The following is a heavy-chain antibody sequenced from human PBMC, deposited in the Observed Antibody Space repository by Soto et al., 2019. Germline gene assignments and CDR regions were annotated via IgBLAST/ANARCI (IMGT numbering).Heavy chain of an antibody. CDR3: AGLYHYDSSGYYDY. Sequence: ASVKVSCKASGNSFTTYYMHWVRQAPGQGLEWMGIINPSGGRTTYAQKFQGRVTMTRDTSTSTFHMELSSLTSEDTALYYCAGLYHYDSSGYYDYWGQGTLVTVSS. D-gene: IGHD3-22*01. CDR2: INPSGGRT. CDR1: GNSFTTYY. V-gene: IGHV1-46*01. J-gene: IGHJ4*02.